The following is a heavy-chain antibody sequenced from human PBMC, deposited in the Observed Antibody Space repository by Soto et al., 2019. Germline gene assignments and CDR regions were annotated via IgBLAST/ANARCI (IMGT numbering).Heavy chain of an antibody. CDR2: IIPVFGTT. J-gene: IGHJ6*02. Sequence: QVQVVQSGAEVKKPGSSVKVSCRASGGSFRAYALSWVRQAPGQGLEWMGGIIPVFGTTNYARKFQGRLSVSADRGTRTASAYMELGSLRSEDTAIYYCAFGWLSYPDYGLDVWGRGTTVIVSS. V-gene: IGHV1-69*06. CDR3: AFGWLSYPDYGLDV. D-gene: IGHD3-10*01. CDR1: GGSFRAYA.